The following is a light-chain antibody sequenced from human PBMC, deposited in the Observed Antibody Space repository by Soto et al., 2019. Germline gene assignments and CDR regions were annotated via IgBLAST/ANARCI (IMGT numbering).Light chain of an antibody. CDR3: RTWDSCLCAYV. CDR2: DNN. V-gene: IGLV1-51*01. J-gene: IGLJ1*01. Sequence: QSVLTQPPSVSAAPGQKVTISCSGSSSNIGNNYVSWYQQLPGTAPKLLIYDNNKRPSGIPDRSSGSKSGTSATLGITGLQTGAEADYYCRTWDSCLCAYVFGTGTKVTV. CDR1: SSNIGNNY.